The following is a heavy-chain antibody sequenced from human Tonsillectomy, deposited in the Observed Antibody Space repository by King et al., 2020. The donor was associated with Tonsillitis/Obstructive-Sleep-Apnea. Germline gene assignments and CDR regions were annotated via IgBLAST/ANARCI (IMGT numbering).Heavy chain of an antibody. Sequence: VQLQQWGAGLLKPSETLSLTCAVYGGSFSGYYWSWIRQPPGKGLEWIGEINHSGSTNYNPSLKSRVTISVDTSKNQFSLKLSSVTAADTAVYYCARSDYSNIQYCYYYMDVWGKGTTVTVSS. CDR2: INHSGST. J-gene: IGHJ6*03. V-gene: IGHV4-34*01. D-gene: IGHD4-11*01. CDR3: ARSDYSNIQYCYYYMDV. CDR1: GGSFSGYY.